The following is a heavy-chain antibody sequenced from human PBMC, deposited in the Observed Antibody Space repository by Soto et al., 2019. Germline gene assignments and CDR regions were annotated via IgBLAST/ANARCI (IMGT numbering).Heavy chain of an antibody. V-gene: IGHV1-69*08. CDR2: IIPILGIA. CDR3: ARDLGGYSYGGYGMDV. J-gene: IGHJ6*02. Sequence: QVQLVQSGAEVKKPGSSVKVSCKASGGTFSSYTISWVRQAPGQGLEWMGRIIPILGIANYAQKFQGRVTITEDQSTSTADRELSSLRSEDTAVYYCARDLGGYSYGGYGMDVWGQGTTVTVSS. D-gene: IGHD5-18*01. CDR1: GGTFSSYT.